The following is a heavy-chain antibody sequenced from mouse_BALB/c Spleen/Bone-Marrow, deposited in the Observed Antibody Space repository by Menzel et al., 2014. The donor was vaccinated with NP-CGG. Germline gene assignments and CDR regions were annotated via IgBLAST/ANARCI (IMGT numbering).Heavy chain of an antibody. CDR3: ASRYDAMDY. Sequence: QLQQSGAELMKPGASVKISCKATGYTFSSYWIEWVKQRPGHGLEWIGEILPGSGSTDYNEKFKGKATFTADTSSNTAYIQLSSLTSEDSAVYYCASRYDAMDYWGQGTSVTVSS. V-gene: IGHV1-9*01. J-gene: IGHJ4*01. CDR2: ILPGSGST. CDR1: GYTFSSYW.